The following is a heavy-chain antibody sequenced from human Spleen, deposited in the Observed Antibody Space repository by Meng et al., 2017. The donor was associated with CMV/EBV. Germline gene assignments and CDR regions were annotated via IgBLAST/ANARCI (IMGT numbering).Heavy chain of an antibody. CDR3: ARRGREPYCSSTSCYPYYYYYGMDV. Sequence: GESLKISCAASGFTFSTCAIHWVRQAPGKGLEWVAVISYDGSNKYYADSVKGRFTISRDNAKNSLYLQMNSLRAEDTAVYYCARRGREPYCSSTSCYPYYYYYGMDVWGQGTTVTVSS. V-gene: IGHV3-30-3*01. CDR2: ISYDGSNK. D-gene: IGHD2-2*01. CDR1: GFTFSTCA. J-gene: IGHJ6*02.